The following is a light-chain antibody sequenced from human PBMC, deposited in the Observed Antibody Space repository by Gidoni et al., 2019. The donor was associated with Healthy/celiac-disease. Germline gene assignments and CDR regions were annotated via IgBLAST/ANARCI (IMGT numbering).Light chain of an antibody. CDR1: QGVSSSY. CDR2: GAS. J-gene: IGKJ1*01. V-gene: IGKV3-20*01. CDR3: QQYGTSPWT. Sequence: EIVLTQSPGTLSLSPGERATLSCRASQGVSSSYSAWYQQKLGQAPRLLIYGASSRATGTPDRLGGSGSGTDFTLTISRLEPEDFAVYYCQQYGTSPWTFGQGTKVEIK.